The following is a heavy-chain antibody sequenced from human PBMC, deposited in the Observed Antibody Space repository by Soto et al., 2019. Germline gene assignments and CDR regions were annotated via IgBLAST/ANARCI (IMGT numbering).Heavy chain of an antibody. CDR1: GFTFSDYY. Sequence: SGFTFSDYYMIWIRHAPGQGLEWVSYISSSGSTIYYADSVKGRFTISRDNAKHSLYLQMHSLRAEDTAVYYCARDPEYYYSSGSYMGDDFDIWGQGTMVTVS. J-gene: IGHJ3*02. CDR2: ISSSGSTI. CDR3: ARDPEYYYSSGSYMGDDFDI. V-gene: IGHV3-11*01. D-gene: IGHD3-10*01.